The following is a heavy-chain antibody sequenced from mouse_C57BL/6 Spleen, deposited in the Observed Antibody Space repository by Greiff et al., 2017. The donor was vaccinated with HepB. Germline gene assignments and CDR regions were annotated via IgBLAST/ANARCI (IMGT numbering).Heavy chain of an antibody. CDR2: ILPGSGST. V-gene: IGHV1-9*01. CDR3: ARHEDYDYDRGFAY. D-gene: IGHD2-4*01. Sequence: VKLMESGAELMKPGASVKLSCKATGYTFTGYWIEWVKQRPGHGLEWIGEILPGSGSTNYNEKFKGKATLTADKSSSTVYMELSRLTSEDSAVYFCARHEDYDYDRGFAYWGQGTLVTVSA. CDR1: GYTFTGYW. J-gene: IGHJ3*01.